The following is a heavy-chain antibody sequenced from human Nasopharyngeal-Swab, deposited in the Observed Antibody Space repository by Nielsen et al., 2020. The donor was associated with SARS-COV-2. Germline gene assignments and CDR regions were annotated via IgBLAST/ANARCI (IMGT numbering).Heavy chain of an antibody. CDR3: ARGCVTTVVRGVEDWFDP. D-gene: IGHD3-10*01. V-gene: IGHV1-46*01. Sequence: WVRQAPGQGLEWMGIINPSGVTTTYAQKFQGRVTMTRDTSTSAFYMVLISLIYEDTAVYYCARGCVTTVVRGVEDWFDPWGQGTLVTVSS. CDR2: INPSGVTT. J-gene: IGHJ5*02.